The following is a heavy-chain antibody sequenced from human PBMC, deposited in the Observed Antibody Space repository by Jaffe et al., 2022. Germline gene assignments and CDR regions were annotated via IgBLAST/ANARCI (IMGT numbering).Heavy chain of an antibody. CDR2: IRSKAYGGTT. CDR1: GFTFGDYA. D-gene: IGHD5-18*01. CDR3: TREIDIRYGSIPFDI. J-gene: IGHJ3*02. Sequence: EVQLVESGGGLVQPGRSLRLSCTASGFTFGDYAMSWVRQAPGKGLEWVGFIRSKAYGGTTEYAASVKGRFTISRDDSKSIAYLQMNSLKTEDTAVYYCTREIDIRYGSIPFDIWGQGTMVTVSS. V-gene: IGHV3-49*04.